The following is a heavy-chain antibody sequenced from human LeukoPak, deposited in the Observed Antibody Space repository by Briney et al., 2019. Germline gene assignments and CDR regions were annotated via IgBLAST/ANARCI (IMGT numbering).Heavy chain of an antibody. V-gene: IGHV3-74*01. D-gene: IGHD3-10*01. CDR1: GFTFSNYW. CDR3: ARGGPYYYGSGNFDY. CDR2: INSDGINT. Sequence: GGSLRLSCAASGFTFSNYWMHWVRQAPGKGLVWVSRINSDGINTSYADSVKGRFTISRDNAKNTLNLQMNSLRAEDTAVYYCARGGPYYYGSGNFDYWGQGTLVTVSS. J-gene: IGHJ4*02.